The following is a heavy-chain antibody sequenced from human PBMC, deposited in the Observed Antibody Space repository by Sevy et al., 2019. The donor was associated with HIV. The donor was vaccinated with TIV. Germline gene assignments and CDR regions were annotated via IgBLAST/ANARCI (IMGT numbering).Heavy chain of an antibody. CDR2: INPSSGGT. CDR3: AREAPNIVTAFS. J-gene: IGHJ4*02. V-gene: IGHV1-2*02. CDR1: GYTFTGYY. D-gene: IGHD3-9*01. Sequence: ASVKVSCKASGYTFTGYYMHWVRQAPGQGLEWLGWINPSSGGTNYAQKFQGRVTMTMDTSISTAYMELSRLRSDDTAVYYCAREAPNIVTAFSGGQGTLVTVSS.